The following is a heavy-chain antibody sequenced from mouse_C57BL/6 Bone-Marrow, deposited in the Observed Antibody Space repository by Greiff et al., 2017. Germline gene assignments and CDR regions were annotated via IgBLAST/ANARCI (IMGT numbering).Heavy chain of an antibody. V-gene: IGHV5-4*03. CDR2: ISDGGSYT. CDR3: AIRGLHLDYFDY. J-gene: IGHJ2*01. D-gene: IGHD3-1*01. CDR1: GFTFSSYA. Sequence: EVQLVESGGGLVKPGGSLKLSCAASGFTFSSYAMSWVRQTPEKRLEWVATISDGGSYTYYPDNVKGRFTISRDNAKNNLYLQMSHLKSEDTAMYYCAIRGLHLDYFDYWGQGTTLTVSS.